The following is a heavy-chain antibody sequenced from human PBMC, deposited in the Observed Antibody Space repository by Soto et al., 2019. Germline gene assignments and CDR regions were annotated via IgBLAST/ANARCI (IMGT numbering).Heavy chain of an antibody. V-gene: IGHV1-46*01. CDR1: GYTFTSYF. CDR2: INPSDRTT. Sequence: GASVKVSCKASGYTFTSYFMQCVRQAPGQGLEWMGIINPSDRTTSYAHKFQDRVTMTSDTSTSTVYMELSSLTSADTAVYYCARAPGIAANWFDPWGQGTLVTVSS. J-gene: IGHJ5*02. CDR3: ARAPGIAANWFDP. D-gene: IGHD6-13*01.